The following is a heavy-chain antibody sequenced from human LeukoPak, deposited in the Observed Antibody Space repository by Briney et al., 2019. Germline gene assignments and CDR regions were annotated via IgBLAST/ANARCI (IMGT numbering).Heavy chain of an antibody. CDR3: AKDWSDYSKIFDY. CDR1: GFTFSDHY. J-gene: IGHJ4*02. V-gene: IGHV3-23*01. D-gene: IGHD4-11*01. Sequence: PGGSLRLSCAASGFTFSDHYMDWVRQAPGKGLEWVSAISGSGGSTYYADSVKGRFTISRDNSKNTPYLQMNSLRAEDTAVYYCAKDWSDYSKIFDYWGQGTLVTVSS. CDR2: ISGSGGST.